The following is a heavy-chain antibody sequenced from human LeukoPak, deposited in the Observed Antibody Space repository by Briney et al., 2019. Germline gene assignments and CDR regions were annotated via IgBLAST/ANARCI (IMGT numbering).Heavy chain of an antibody. CDR2: ISYDGSNK. CDR3: ARDRYDFWSGSPPQYFQH. J-gene: IGHJ1*01. CDR1: GFTFSSYA. V-gene: IGHV3-30-3*01. D-gene: IGHD3-3*01. Sequence: GGSLRLSCAASGFTFSSYAMHWVRQAPGKGLEWVAVISYDGSNKYYADSVKGRFTISRDNSKNTLYLQMNSLRAEDTAVYYCARDRYDFWSGSPPQYFQHWGQGTLVTVSS.